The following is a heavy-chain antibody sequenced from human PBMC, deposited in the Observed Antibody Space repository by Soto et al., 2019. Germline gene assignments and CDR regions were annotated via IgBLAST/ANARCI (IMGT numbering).Heavy chain of an antibody. J-gene: IGHJ4*02. CDR3: VRGLSTGPGSRYLLDY. V-gene: IGHV4-59*08. Sequence: SETLSLTCTVSGGSINNHYWSWIRQPPGKGLEWIGYIYYTGSTNYNPSLKSRVTISVDTSKNQFSLKLSSVTAADTAVYYCVRGLSTGPGSRYLLDYWGPGSLVIVAS. D-gene: IGHD3-22*01. CDR2: IYYTGST. CDR1: GGSINNHY.